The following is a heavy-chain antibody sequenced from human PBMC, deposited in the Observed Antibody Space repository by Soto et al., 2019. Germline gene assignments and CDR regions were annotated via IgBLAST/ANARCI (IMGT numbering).Heavy chain of an antibody. J-gene: IGHJ4*02. CDR1: GGSISSSNW. D-gene: IGHD3-22*01. CDR2: IYHSGST. CDR3: ARESVLPNSSGYYYFDY. Sequence: AETLSLTCSVSGGSISSSNWWSVVRQPPGKGLEWIGEIYHSGSTNYNPSLKSRVTISVDKSKNQFSLKLSSVTAADTAVYYCARESVLPNSSGYYYFDYWGQGTQVTVSS. V-gene: IGHV4-4*02.